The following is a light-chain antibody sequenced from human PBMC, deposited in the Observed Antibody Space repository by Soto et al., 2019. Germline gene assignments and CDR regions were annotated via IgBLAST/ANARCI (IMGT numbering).Light chain of an antibody. V-gene: IGKV3-15*01. CDR3: QQYNNWRALT. CDR2: GAS. Sequence: EIVMTQSPATLSVSPGERATLSCRASQSVSSNLAWYQQKPGQAPRLLIYGASTRATGIPARFSGSGSGTEFTLTISSLQSEDFAVYYCQQYNNWRALTFDGGTKVEIK. J-gene: IGKJ4*01. CDR1: QSVSSN.